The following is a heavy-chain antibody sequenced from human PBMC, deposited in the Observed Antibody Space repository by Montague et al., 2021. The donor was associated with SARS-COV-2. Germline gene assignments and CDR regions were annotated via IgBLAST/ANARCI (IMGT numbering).Heavy chain of an antibody. CDR2: IYYSGSS. J-gene: IGHJ4*02. CDR1: GGSISSCSYY. CDR3: ARARTSLIVVVNEFDY. Sequence: TLSLTCTVSGGSISSCSYYWSWIRQHPGKGLEWIGYIYYSGSSYYNPSLKSRVTISVDTSKNQFSLRLSSVTAADTAVYYCARARTSLIVVVNEFDYWGQGTLVTVSS. V-gene: IGHV4-31*03. D-gene: IGHD2-21*01.